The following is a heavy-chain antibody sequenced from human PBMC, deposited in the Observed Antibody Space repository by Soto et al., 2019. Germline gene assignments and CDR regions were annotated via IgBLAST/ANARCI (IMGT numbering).Heavy chain of an antibody. CDR3: ARGYNQDY. V-gene: IGHV3-7*03. J-gene: IGHJ4*02. CDR2: INNDGSEK. D-gene: IGHD1-20*01. CDR1: GFTFSPYW. Sequence: EVQLVESGGDLVQPGGSLRLSCVASGFTFSPYWMSWVRQAPGRGRQWVATINNDGSEKYYADSVKGRFTISRDNARDSLYLQLTSLRAEDTAIYYCARGYNQDYWGQGTLVAVSS.